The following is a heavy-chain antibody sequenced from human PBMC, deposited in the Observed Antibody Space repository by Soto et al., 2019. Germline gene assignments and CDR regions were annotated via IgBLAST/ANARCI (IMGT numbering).Heavy chain of an antibody. J-gene: IGHJ4*02. CDR3: AKDRIPYGSGSLTY. CDR2: ISYDGSNK. D-gene: IGHD3-10*01. CDR1: GFTFSSYG. V-gene: IGHV3-30*18. Sequence: QVQLVESGGGVVQPGRSLTLSCAASGFTFSSYGMHWVRQAPGKGLEWVAVISYDGSNKYYADSVKGRFTISRDNSKNTLYLQMNSLRAEDTAVYYCAKDRIPYGSGSLTYWGQGTLVTVSS.